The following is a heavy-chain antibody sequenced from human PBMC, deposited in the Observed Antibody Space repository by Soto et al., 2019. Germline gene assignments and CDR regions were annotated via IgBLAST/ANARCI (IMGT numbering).Heavy chain of an antibody. CDR3: AATSGVVIDAFDI. Sequence: SVKVSCKASGFTFTSSAMQWVRQARGQRLEWIGWIVVGSGNTNYAQKFQERVTITRDMSTSTAYMELSSLRSEDTAVYYCAATSGVVIDAFDIWGQGTMVTVSS. D-gene: IGHD3-3*01. V-gene: IGHV1-58*02. CDR1: GFTFTSSA. CDR2: IVVGSGNT. J-gene: IGHJ3*02.